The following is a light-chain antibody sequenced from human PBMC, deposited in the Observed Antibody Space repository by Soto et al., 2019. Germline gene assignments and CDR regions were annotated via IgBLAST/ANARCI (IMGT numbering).Light chain of an antibody. CDR2: EVT. CDR1: SGDVGSYNL. CDR3: CSYAGNSEV. V-gene: IGLV2-23*02. J-gene: IGLJ1*01. Sequence: SVLTQPASVSGSPGQSITIPCPGTSGDVGSYNLVSWYQQHPGKAPKLLIYEVTERPSGVSNRLSGSKSGNTASLTISGLQPDDEADYYCCSYAGNSEVFGTGTKVTVL.